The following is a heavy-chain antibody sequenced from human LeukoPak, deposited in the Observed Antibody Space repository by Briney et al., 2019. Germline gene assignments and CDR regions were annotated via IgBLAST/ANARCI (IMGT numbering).Heavy chain of an antibody. CDR3: ARDLSGPRVDFDY. CDR1: GFTFSSYS. Sequence: GGSLRLSCAASGFTFSSYSINWVRQAPGKGLEWVSYISSSGGTIYYSDSVKGRFTISRDNAKNSLYLQMNSLRDEDTAVYYCARDLSGPRVDFDYWGQGTLVTVSS. D-gene: IGHD1-26*01. V-gene: IGHV3-48*02. CDR2: ISSSGGTI. J-gene: IGHJ4*02.